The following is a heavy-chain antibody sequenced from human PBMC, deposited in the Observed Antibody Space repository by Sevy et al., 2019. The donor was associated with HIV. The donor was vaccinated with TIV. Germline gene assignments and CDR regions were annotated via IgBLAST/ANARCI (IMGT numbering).Heavy chain of an antibody. CDR2: IRYDGSNK. V-gene: IGHV3-30*02. CDR1: GFTFSSYG. Sequence: GGSLRLSCAASGFTFSSYGMHWVRQAPGKGLEWVAFIRYDGSNKYYADSVKGRFTISRDNSKNTLYLQMNSLRAEDTAVYYCAKTKSSRAAAGYYFDYWGQRTLVTVSS. D-gene: IGHD6-13*01. J-gene: IGHJ4*02. CDR3: AKTKSSRAAAGYYFDY.